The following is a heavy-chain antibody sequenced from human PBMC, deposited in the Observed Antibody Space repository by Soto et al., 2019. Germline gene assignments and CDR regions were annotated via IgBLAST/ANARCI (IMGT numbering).Heavy chain of an antibody. CDR2: ISAYNGNT. D-gene: IGHD2-15*01. Sequence: ASVKVSCKASGYTFTSYGISWVRQAPGQGLEWMGWISAYNGNTNYAQKLQGRVTMTTDTSTSTAYMELRSLRSDDTAVYYCATLGYCSGGSCYSTPYFDYWGQGTLVTFSS. V-gene: IGHV1-18*04. CDR1: GYTFTSYG. J-gene: IGHJ4*02. CDR3: ATLGYCSGGSCYSTPYFDY.